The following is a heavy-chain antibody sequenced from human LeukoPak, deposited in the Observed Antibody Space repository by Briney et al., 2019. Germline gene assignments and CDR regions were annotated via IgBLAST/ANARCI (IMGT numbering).Heavy chain of an antibody. J-gene: IGHJ3*02. CDR1: GFTFSSYW. CDR2: IKQDGSEK. V-gene: IGHV3-7*03. CDR3: ASGYCETTTCYKSLGIFYI. D-gene: IGHD2-2*02. Sequence: GGSLRLSCAASGFTFSSYWMSWVRQAPGKGLEWVANIKQDGSEKYYVDSVKGRFTISRDNAKNSLYLQMNSLRAEDTAVYYCASGYCETTTCYKSLGIFYIWGQGTMVTVS.